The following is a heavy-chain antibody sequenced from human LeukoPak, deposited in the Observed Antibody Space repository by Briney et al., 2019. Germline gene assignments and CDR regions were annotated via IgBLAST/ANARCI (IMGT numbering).Heavy chain of an antibody. J-gene: IGHJ4*02. Sequence: PGGSLRLSCVASGFTFSNYWMLWVRQAPGKGLMWVSLISTDGKSTRYADSVKGRFTISKDNAKNTVYLQMNNLRAEDTAVYYCVSFYETYWGRGTLVTVSS. CDR2: ISTDGKST. D-gene: IGHD2/OR15-2a*01. V-gene: IGHV3-74*01. CDR3: VSFYETY. CDR1: GFTFSNYW.